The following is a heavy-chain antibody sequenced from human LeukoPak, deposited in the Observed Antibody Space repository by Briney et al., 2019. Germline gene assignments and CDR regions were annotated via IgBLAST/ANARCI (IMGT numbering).Heavy chain of an antibody. Sequence: QAGGSLRLSCAASGFTFSSYAMSWVRQAPGKGLEWVSAISGSGGSTYYADSVKGRFTISRDNSKNTLYLQMNSLRAEDTAVYYCAKAQRPRGSYDYWGQGTLVTVSS. V-gene: IGHV3-23*01. CDR1: GFTFSSYA. J-gene: IGHJ4*02. CDR3: AKAQRPRGSYDY. D-gene: IGHD1-26*01. CDR2: ISGSGGST.